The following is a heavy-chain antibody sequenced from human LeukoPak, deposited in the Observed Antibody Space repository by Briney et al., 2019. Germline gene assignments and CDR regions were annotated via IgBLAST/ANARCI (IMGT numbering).Heavy chain of an antibody. Sequence: GESLRLSCTASGFTFSNFWMGWVRQAPGKGLEWVSAISDSGDNTYYADSVRGRFTVSRDNSKNTLFLQMNSLRAEDTAVYYCAKDGGLWVSAHWGDSWGRGTLVTVSS. CDR3: AKDGGLWVSAHWGDS. CDR1: GFTFSNFW. CDR2: ISDSGDNT. V-gene: IGHV3-23*01. D-gene: IGHD7-27*01. J-gene: IGHJ4*02.